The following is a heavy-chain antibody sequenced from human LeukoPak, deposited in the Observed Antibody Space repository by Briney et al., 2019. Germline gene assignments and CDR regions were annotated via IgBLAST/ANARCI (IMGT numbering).Heavy chain of an antibody. CDR3: AKGLATWLPYNPEVP. CDR2: ISDSGDSP. Sequence: HPGGSLRLSCAASGFTFRDYAMNWVRQAPGKGLEWVSGISDSGDSPSYVDSVKGRFTISRDNFKDTLYLQMNNLRVDDTAVYYCAKGLATWLPYNPEVPWGQGTLVFVSS. J-gene: IGHJ5*02. CDR1: GFTFRDYA. V-gene: IGHV3-23*01. D-gene: IGHD1-1*01.